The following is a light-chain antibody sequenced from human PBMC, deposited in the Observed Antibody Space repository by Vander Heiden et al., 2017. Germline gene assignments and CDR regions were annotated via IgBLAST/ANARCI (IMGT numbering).Light chain of an antibody. Sequence: DVQMTPPPSTLSASVGDRVTITCRASQSISSWLAWYQQKPGKAPKLLIYEASSLASGVPSRFSGSGSGTEFTLTISSLQSDDFAAYYCQQYNSYSWTFGQGTKVEI. CDR2: EAS. CDR3: QQYNSYSWT. J-gene: IGKJ1*01. CDR1: QSISSW. V-gene: IGKV1-5*03.